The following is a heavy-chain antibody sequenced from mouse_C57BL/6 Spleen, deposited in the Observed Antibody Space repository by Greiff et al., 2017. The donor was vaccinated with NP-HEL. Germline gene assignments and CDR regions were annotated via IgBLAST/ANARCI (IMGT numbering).Heavy chain of an antibody. D-gene: IGHD1-1*01. CDR3: ARYHITTVVATDY. V-gene: IGHV1-52*01. J-gene: IGHJ2*01. CDR2: IDPSDSET. CDR1: GYTFTSYW. Sequence: QVQLQQPGAELVRPGSSVKLSCKASGYTFTSYWMHWVKQRPIQGLEWIGNIDPSDSETHYNQKFKDKATLTVDKSSSTAYMQLSSLTSEDSAVYYGARYHITTVVATDYWGQGTTLTVSS.